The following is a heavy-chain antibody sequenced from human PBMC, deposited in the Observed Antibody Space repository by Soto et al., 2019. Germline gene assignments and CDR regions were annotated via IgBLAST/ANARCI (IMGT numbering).Heavy chain of an antibody. Sequence: GRSLRLSCAASGFTFSSYSMNWVRQAPGKGLEWVSYISSSSSTIYYADSVKGRFTISRDNAKNSLYLQMNSLRAEDTAVYYCARDTREYYDILTGYYNPDYYMDVWGKGTTVTVSS. CDR1: GFTFSSYS. CDR2: ISSSSSTI. V-gene: IGHV3-48*01. CDR3: ARDTREYYDILTGYYNPDYYMDV. D-gene: IGHD3-9*01. J-gene: IGHJ6*03.